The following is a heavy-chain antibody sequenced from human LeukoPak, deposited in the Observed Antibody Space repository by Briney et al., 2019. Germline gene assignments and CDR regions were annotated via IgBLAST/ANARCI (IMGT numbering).Heavy chain of an antibody. Sequence: SETLSLTCSVSGGSISIYYWSWIRQPAGKGLEWIGRIYTSGSTNYNPSLKSRVTMSVDTSKNQFSLKLSSVTAADTAVYYCARDPGFGELFFDYWGQGTLVTVSS. D-gene: IGHD3-10*01. CDR3: ARDPGFGELFFDY. V-gene: IGHV4-4*07. CDR1: GGSISIYY. CDR2: IYTSGST. J-gene: IGHJ4*02.